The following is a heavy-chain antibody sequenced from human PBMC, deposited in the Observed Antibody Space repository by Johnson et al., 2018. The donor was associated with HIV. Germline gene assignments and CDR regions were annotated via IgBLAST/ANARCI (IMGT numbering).Heavy chain of an antibody. CDR3: ARIRVVVDAFDI. V-gene: IGHV3-30*03. J-gene: IGHJ3*02. CDR2: ISYDGNNE. D-gene: IGHD3-22*01. CDR1: GFTFSTYA. Sequence: VQLVESGGGVVQPGRSLRLSCVASGFTFSTYAMHWVRQAPGKGLEWVAVISYDGNNEYYAHSVKGRFTISRDNSKSTLFLQMNSLRPEDTAVYYCARIRVVVDAFDIWGQGTMVTVSS.